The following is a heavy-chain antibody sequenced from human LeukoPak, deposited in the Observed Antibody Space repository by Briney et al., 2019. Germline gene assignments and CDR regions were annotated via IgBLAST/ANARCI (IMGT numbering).Heavy chain of an antibody. Sequence: GGSLRLSCAASGFTFSSYAMHWVRQAPGKGLEWVAVISYDGSNKYYADSVKGRFTISRDNSKNTLYLQMNSLRAEDTAVYYCAKDPPNDDWGQGTLVTVSS. CDR1: GFTFSSYA. V-gene: IGHV3-30-3*01. J-gene: IGHJ4*02. CDR2: ISYDGSNK. D-gene: IGHD1-1*01. CDR3: AKDPPNDD.